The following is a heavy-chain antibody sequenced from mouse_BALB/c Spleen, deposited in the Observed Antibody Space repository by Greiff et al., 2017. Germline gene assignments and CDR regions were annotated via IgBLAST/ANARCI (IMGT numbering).Heavy chain of an antibody. CDR3: ARDPYETWFAY. CDR1: GFNIKDTY. Sequence: EVQLQQSGAELVKPGASVKLSCTASGFNIKDTYMHWVKQRPEQGLEWIGRIDPANGNTKYDPKFQGKATITADTSSNTAYLQLSSLTSEDTAVYYCARDPYETWFAYWGQGTLVTVSA. CDR2: IDPANGNT. D-gene: IGHD2-3*01. J-gene: IGHJ3*01. V-gene: IGHV14-3*02.